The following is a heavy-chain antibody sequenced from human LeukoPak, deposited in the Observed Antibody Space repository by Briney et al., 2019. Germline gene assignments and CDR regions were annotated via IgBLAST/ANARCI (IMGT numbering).Heavy chain of an antibody. CDR2: INHSGST. CDR3: ARGVRIADY. J-gene: IGHJ4*02. CDR1: GGSFSSYY. Sequence: SETLSLTCAVYGGSFSSYYWSWIRQSPGRGLEWIGEINHSGSTYYNPSLKSRVTISEDTSKNQFSLKLSSVTAADAAVNYCARGVRIADYWGQGTLVTVSS. V-gene: IGHV4-34*01. D-gene: IGHD6-13*01.